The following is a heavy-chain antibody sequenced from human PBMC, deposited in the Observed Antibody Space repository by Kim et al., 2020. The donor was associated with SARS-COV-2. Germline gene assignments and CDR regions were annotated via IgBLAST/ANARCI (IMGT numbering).Heavy chain of an antibody. CDR1: GFTFSTYG. CDR2: ICSDGGNK. V-gene: IGHV3-48*03. J-gene: IGHJ6*02. Sequence: GGSLRLSCAASGFTFSTYGMHWVRQAPGKGLEWVSDICSDGGNKYYADSVKGRFTISRDNAKNTLYLEMNSLRAEDTALYYCARADGSDRGDYAMDVWGQGTTVTVSS. D-gene: IGHD6-19*01. CDR3: ARADGSDRGDYAMDV.